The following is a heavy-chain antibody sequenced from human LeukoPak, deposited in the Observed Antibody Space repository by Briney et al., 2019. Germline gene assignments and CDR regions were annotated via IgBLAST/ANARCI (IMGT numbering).Heavy chain of an antibody. Sequence: TGRPLRLSCAASGFTFNNYAMHWVRQAPGKGLERVAVISYDGSNKYYADSVKGRFTISRDNSKNTLYLQVNSLRAEDTAVYYCARDHRENWETYYFDYWGQGTLVTVSS. J-gene: IGHJ4*02. D-gene: IGHD7-27*01. CDR3: ARDHRENWETYYFDY. CDR1: GFTFNNYA. V-gene: IGHV3-30-3*01. CDR2: ISYDGSNK.